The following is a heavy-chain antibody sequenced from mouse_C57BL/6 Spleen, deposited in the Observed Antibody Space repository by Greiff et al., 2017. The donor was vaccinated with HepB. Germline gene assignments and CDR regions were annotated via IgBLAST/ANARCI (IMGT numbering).Heavy chain of an antibody. CDR3: ARELRLHPFYAMDY. V-gene: IGHV1-4*01. D-gene: IGHD3-2*02. J-gene: IGHJ4*01. CDR2: INPSSGYT. CDR1: GYTFTSYT. Sequence: VQLQQSGAELARPGASVKMSCKASGYTFTSYTMHWVKQRPGQGLEWIGYINPSSGYTKYNQKFKDKATLTADKSSSTAYMQLSSLTSEDSAVDYCARELRLHPFYAMDYWGQGTSVTVSS.